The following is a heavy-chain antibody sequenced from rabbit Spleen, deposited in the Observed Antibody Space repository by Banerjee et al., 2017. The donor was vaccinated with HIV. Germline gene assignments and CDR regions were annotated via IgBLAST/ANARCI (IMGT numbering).Heavy chain of an antibody. Sequence: QSLEESGGDLVKPGAYLTLTCTASGFSFSSSDYMCWVRQAPGKGLEWIGCIDTGSGDTAYATWAKGRFTISKTSSTTVTLQMTSLTAADTATYFCARGEHFSVGFSAFAIYLDLWGPGTLVTVS. CDR2: IDTGSGDT. J-gene: IGHJ6*01. CDR1: GFSFSSSDY. CDR3: ARGEHFSVGFSAFAIYLDL. V-gene: IGHV1S40*01. D-gene: IGHD6-1*01.